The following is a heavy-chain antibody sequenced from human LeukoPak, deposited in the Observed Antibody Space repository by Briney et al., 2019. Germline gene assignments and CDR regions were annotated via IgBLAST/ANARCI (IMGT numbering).Heavy chain of an antibody. CDR3: AKDGVLGLWLTASGYFDY. Sequence: TGGSLRLSCAASGFTFRNYWVNWVRQAPGKGLEWVANINEDGSEKYYVDSVKGRFTISRDNSKNTLYLQMNSLRAEDTAVYYCAKDGVLGLWLTASGYFDYWGQGTLVTVSS. CDR1: GFTFRNYW. J-gene: IGHJ4*02. D-gene: IGHD5-12*01. V-gene: IGHV3-7*01. CDR2: INEDGSEK.